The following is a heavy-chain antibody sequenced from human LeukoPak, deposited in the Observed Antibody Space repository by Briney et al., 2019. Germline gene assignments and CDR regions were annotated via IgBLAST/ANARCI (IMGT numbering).Heavy chain of an antibody. CDR1: GGSISSYY. D-gene: IGHD6-19*01. Sequence: SETLSLTCTVSGGSISSYYWSWIRQPAGKGLEWIGRIYSSGSTTYNPSLNSRVTISVDTSKNQFSLNLSSVTAADTAVYYCATAVAGTALHFDYWGQGTLVTVSS. CDR3: ATAVAGTALHFDY. J-gene: IGHJ4*02. V-gene: IGHV4-4*07. CDR2: IYSSGST.